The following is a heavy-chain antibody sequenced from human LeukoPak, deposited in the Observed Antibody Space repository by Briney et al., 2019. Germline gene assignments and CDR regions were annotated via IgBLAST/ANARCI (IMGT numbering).Heavy chain of an antibody. Sequence: SETLSLTCTVSGYSISSGYYWGWIRQPPGKGLEWIGSIYHSGSTYYNPSLKSRVTISVDTSKNQFSLKLSSVTAADTAVYYRARDSSSITIFGVVTPRSNWFDPWGQGTLVTVSS. CDR3: ARDSSSITIFGVVTPRSNWFDP. V-gene: IGHV4-38-2*02. J-gene: IGHJ5*02. CDR2: IYHSGST. D-gene: IGHD3-3*01. CDR1: GYSISSGYY.